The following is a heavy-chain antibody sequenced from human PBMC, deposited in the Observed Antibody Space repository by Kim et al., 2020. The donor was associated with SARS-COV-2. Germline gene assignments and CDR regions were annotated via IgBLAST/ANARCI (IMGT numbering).Heavy chain of an antibody. Sequence: NYAQQLPGRVTMTTDTSTSTAYMELRSLRSDDTAVYYCARRDYSHDAFDIWGQGTMVTVSS. V-gene: IGHV1-18*01. J-gene: IGHJ3*02. D-gene: IGHD1-26*01. CDR3: ARRDYSHDAFDI.